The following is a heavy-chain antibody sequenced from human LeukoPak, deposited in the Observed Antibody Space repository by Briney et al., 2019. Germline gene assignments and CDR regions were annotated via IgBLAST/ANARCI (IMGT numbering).Heavy chain of an antibody. CDR2: IGISSGNT. Sequence: GGSLRLSCAASGFNFIDYSMNWVRQAPGKGLEWISYIGISSGNTKYADSVEGRFTISRDKARNSLYLQMNSLRVEDTAMYYCARDHRYAFDNWGHGTLVTVSS. CDR3: ARDHRYAFDN. J-gene: IGHJ4*01. CDR1: GFNFIDYS. D-gene: IGHD5-12*01. V-gene: IGHV3-48*01.